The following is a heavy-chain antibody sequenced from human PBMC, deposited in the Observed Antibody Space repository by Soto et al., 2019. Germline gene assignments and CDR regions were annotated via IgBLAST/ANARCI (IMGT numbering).Heavy chain of an antibody. V-gene: IGHV3-23*01. CDR2: MSRTGDNT. D-gene: IGHD3-22*01. CDR3: AKDQSNSNPLYYFDF. CDR1: GFTFSIYA. J-gene: IGHJ4*02. Sequence: LKISCAASGFTFSIYAMTWVRQSPGKGLEWVSSMSRTGDNTYYADSVKGRFTISRDNSKNTLYLQMNSLRAEDTAIYYCAKDQSNSNPLYYFDFWGPGTLVTVSS.